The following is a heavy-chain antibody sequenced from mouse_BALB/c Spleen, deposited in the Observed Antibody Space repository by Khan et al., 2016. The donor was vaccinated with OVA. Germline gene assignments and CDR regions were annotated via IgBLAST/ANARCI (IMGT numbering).Heavy chain of an antibody. CDR2: IYPGDGDT. CDR3: ASHYGSYFDY. V-gene: IGHV1-87*01. CDR1: GYTFTRYW. D-gene: IGHD2-1*01. Sequence: QVQLQQSGAELARPGASVKLSCKASGYTFTRYWMQWVQQRPGQGLEWIGAIYPGDGDTKYTQKFKGKATLTADKSSSTAYMDLSSLASEDSAVYYCASHYGSYFDYWGQGTTLTVSS. J-gene: IGHJ2*01.